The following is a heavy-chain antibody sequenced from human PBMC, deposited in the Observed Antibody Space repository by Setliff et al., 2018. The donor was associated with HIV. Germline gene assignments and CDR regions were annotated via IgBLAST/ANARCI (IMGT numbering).Heavy chain of an antibody. CDR2: ISTYSNYI. CDR1: GFTFTSYT. CDR3: ARDQLWSKATFDI. D-gene: IGHD5-18*01. V-gene: IGHV3-21*01. J-gene: IGHJ3*02. Sequence: GGSLRLSCAASGFTFTSYTMAWVRQAPGKGLEWLSSISTYSNYIYYADSLRGRFTISRDNAKSSLYLQMNSLRVEDTAVYYCARDQLWSKATFDIWGQGTMVTVSS.